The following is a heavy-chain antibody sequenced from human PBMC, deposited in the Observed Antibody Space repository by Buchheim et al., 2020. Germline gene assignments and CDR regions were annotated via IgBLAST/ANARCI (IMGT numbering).Heavy chain of an antibody. CDR1: GFTFSSYG. J-gene: IGHJ6*02. Sequence: QVQLVESGGGVVQPGRSLRLSCAASGFTFSSYGMHWVRQAPGKGLEWVAVISYDGSNKYYADSVKGRFTISRDNSKNKLYLQMNSLRAEDTAVYYCAKDPERFLERNGGGYGMDVWGQGTT. CDR3: AKDPERFLERNGGGYGMDV. CDR2: ISYDGSNK. D-gene: IGHD3-3*01. V-gene: IGHV3-30*18.